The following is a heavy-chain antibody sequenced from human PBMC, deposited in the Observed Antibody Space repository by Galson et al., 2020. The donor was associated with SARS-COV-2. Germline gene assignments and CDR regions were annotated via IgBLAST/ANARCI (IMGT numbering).Heavy chain of an antibody. Sequence: SETLSLTCAVSGASFSSYFYSWNRHPPAKGLEWNGDVNHSRSTNYNPSLKSRVTISVDTSKNQFSLKLSSVTAADTAVYYCARGLDGTGRFNGWDYWGQGTLVTVSS. CDR1: GASFSSYF. CDR3: ARGLDGTGRFNGWDY. V-gene: IGHV4-34*01. CDR2: VNHSRST. J-gene: IGHJ4*02. D-gene: IGHD2-8*02.